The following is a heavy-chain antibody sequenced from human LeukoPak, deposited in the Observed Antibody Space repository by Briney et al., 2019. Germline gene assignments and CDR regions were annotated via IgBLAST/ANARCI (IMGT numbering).Heavy chain of an antibody. CDR1: GFTFSSFA. J-gene: IGHJ4*02. D-gene: IGHD5-18*01. Sequence: GGSLRLSCAASGFTFSSFAMSWVRQAPGKGLDYVSAISSNGGGTYYANSVKGRFTISRDNSKNTLYLQVGSLRVEDMGVYYCARITEGYSYGGYFDYWGQGTLVTVSS. CDR3: ARITEGYSYGGYFDY. CDR2: ISSNGGGT. V-gene: IGHV3-64*01.